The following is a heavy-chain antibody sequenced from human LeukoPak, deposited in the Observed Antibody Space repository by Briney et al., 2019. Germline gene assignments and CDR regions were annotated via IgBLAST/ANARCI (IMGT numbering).Heavy chain of an antibody. D-gene: IGHD3-9*01. V-gene: IGHV3-15*01. J-gene: IGHJ4*02. Sequence: KPGGSLRLSCAASGFTFSSYAMSWVRQAPGKGLEWVGRIKSKTDGGTTDYAAPVKGRFTISRDDSKNTLYLQMNSLKTEDTAVYYCTTENRHYDILTGYTDYWGQGTLVTVSS. CDR1: GFTFSSYA. CDR3: TTENRHYDILTGYTDY. CDR2: IKSKTDGGTT.